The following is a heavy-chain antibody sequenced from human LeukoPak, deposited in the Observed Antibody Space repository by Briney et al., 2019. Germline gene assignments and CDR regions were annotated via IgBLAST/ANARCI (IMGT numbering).Heavy chain of an antibody. V-gene: IGHV1-2*02. J-gene: IGHJ4*02. CDR1: GYTFTGYY. CDR3: ARSPPTTYHCDY. D-gene: IGHD1-1*01. CDR2: INPNSGGT. Sequence: ASVKVSCKASGYTFTGYYMHWVRQAPGQGLEWMGWINPNSGGTNYAQKFQGRVTMTRDTSINTAYMELSRLRADDTVVYYCARSPPTTYHCDYWGQGTLVTVSS.